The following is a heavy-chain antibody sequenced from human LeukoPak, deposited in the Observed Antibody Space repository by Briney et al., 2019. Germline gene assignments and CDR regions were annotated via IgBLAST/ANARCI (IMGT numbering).Heavy chain of an antibody. CDR3: ARDRAAFDS. D-gene: IGHD6-25*01. V-gene: IGHV3-23*01. CDR1: GFTFSSFP. Sequence: GGSLRLSCAASGFTFSSFPMSWARQAPGKGLQWVSGITGRGGNTYYADSVEGRFTISRDNSKNTLPLQMDSLRAEDTAIYYCARDRAAFDSWGKGTLVTVSS. J-gene: IGHJ4*02. CDR2: ITGRGGNT.